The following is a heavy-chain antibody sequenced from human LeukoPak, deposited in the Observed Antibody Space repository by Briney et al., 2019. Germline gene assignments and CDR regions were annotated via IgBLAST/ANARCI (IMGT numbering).Heavy chain of an antibody. CDR2: INHSGST. CDR3: ATQPIWGSYRPFDY. CDR1: GGSFSGYY. D-gene: IGHD3-16*02. V-gene: IGHV4-34*01. J-gene: IGHJ4*02. Sequence: SETLSLTCAVYGGSFSGYYWSWIRQPPGKGLEWIGEINHSGSTNYNPSLKSRVTISVDTSKNQFSLKLSSVTAADTAVYYCATQPIWGSYRPFDYWGQGTLVTVSS.